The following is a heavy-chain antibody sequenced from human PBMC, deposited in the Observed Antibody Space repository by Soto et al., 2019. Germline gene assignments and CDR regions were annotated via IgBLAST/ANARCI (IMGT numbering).Heavy chain of an antibody. D-gene: IGHD3-22*01. Sequence: QLQLQESGPGLVKPSETLSLTCTVSGGSISSSSYYWGWIRQPPGKGLEWIGTIYYSGSTYYNPSLKSRVTISVDTSKNQFSLKLSSVTAADTAVYYCARRTRTCYYDSSGYYCHDAFDIWGQGTMVTVSS. J-gene: IGHJ3*02. CDR2: IYYSGST. CDR1: GGSISSSSYY. V-gene: IGHV4-39*01. CDR3: ARRTRTCYYDSSGYYCHDAFDI.